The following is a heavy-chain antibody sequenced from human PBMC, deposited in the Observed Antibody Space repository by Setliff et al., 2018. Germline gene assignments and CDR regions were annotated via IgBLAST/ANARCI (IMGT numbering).Heavy chain of an antibody. J-gene: IGHJ4*02. CDR1: GYSFIRYY. V-gene: IGHV1-46*01. D-gene: IGHD1-26*01. Sequence: ASVKVSCKTSGYSFIRYYMYWVRQAPGQGLEWMGLINVSGGSASYEQKFQGRVTMTRDTSTGTVYMELTSLKSEDTAVYYCARAGDAATNRKGVFEFWGQGTLVTSPQ. CDR3: ARAGDAATNRKGVFEF. CDR2: INVSGGSA.